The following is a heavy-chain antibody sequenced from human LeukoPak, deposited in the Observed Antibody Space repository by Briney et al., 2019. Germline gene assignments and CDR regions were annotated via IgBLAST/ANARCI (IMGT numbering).Heavy chain of an antibody. Sequence: ASVKVSCKVSGYSLTKLCMHWVRQAPGKGLEWMGNFDPEDGETIYAQKFQGRVTITADESTSTAYMELSSLRSEDTAVYYCARGPRCSSTSCYARGYYYYYMDVWGKGTTVTISS. D-gene: IGHD2-2*01. CDR3: ARGPRCSSTSCYARGYYYYYMDV. CDR1: GYSLTKLC. J-gene: IGHJ6*03. CDR2: FDPEDGET. V-gene: IGHV1-24*01.